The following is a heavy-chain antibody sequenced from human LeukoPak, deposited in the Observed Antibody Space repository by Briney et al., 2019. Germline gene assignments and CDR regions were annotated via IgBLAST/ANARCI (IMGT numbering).Heavy chain of an antibody. D-gene: IGHD3-10*01. V-gene: IGHV3-30*03. CDR2: ISYDGSST. J-gene: IGHJ4*02. CDR3: ARGAGSYKFVGSTTH. CDR1: GFTFSSYG. Sequence: GRSLRLSCAASGFTFSSYGMHWVRQAPGRGLEWVAVISYDGSSTFYADSVKGRFTISRDNSKNTLFLQMNSLRAEDTAVYYCARGAGSYKFVGSTTHWGQGTLVTVSS.